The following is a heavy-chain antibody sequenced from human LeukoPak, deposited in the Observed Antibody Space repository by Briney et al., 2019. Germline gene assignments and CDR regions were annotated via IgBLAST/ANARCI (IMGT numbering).Heavy chain of an antibody. Sequence: PGGSLRLSCAASGFTFSTYWMGWVRQAPGMGLEWVANINRDASTMHYVDSVKGRFTISRDNAKNSLPLQMNSLRAEDTALYYCARDNGGSLDYWGQGTLVTVSS. CDR1: GFTFSTYW. CDR2: INRDASTM. V-gene: IGHV3-7*01. CDR3: ARDNGGSLDY. D-gene: IGHD1-26*01. J-gene: IGHJ4*02.